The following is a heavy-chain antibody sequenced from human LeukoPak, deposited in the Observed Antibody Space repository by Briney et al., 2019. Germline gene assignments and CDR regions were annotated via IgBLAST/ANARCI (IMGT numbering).Heavy chain of an antibody. CDR3: ARVGCSSTSCYRVYYFDY. D-gene: IGHD2-2*01. V-gene: IGHV3-74*01. J-gene: IGHJ4*02. Sequence: GGSLRLSCAASGFTFSSYWMHWARQAPGKGLVWVSRINSDGSSTSYADSVKGRFTISRDNAKNTLYLQMNSLRAEDTAVYYCARVGCSSTSCYRVYYFDYWGQGTLVTVSS. CDR1: GFTFSSYW. CDR2: INSDGSST.